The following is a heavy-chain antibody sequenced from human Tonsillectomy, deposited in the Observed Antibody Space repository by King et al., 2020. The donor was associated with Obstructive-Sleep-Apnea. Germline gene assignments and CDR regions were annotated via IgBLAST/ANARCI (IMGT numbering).Heavy chain of an antibody. J-gene: IGHJ4*02. Sequence: QLVQSGPEVKKSGESLKISCKGSGYSFSTYWIGWVRQMPGKGLEWMGIIYPGDSDTRYSPSFQGQVTISADKSISTAYLQWTSLRASDTAMYYCARGYDRNSFDYWGQGTLVTVSS. CDR3: ARGYDRNSFDY. V-gene: IGHV5-51*01. CDR1: GYSFSTYW. CDR2: IYPGDSDT. D-gene: IGHD5-12*01.